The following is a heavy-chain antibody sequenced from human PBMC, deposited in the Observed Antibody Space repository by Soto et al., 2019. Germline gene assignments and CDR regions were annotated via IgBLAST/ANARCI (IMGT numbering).Heavy chain of an antibody. V-gene: IGHV1-18*01. CDR2: ISAYNGNT. CDR3: ARDVGPGYSTAVFTYGMDV. Sequence: ASVKVSCKASGYTFTSYGISWVRQAPGQGLEWMGWISAYNGNTNYAQKLQGRVTMTTDTSTSTAYMELRSLRSDDTAVYYCARDVGPGYSTAVFTYGMDVWGQGTTVTVSS. CDR1: GYTFTSYG. J-gene: IGHJ6*02. D-gene: IGHD5-12*01.